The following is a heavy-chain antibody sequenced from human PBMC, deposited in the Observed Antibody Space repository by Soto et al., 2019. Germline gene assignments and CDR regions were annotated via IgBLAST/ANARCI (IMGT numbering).Heavy chain of an antibody. V-gene: IGHV3-23*01. Sequence: EVQVLESGGGLVQPGGSLRLSCAASGFTFSVYAMSWVRQAPGKGLEWVSAISTNGCLTFYAESLRGRFTISRDNSKSKLYLQMNHLRAEPTAIYYCAKYSEKPYAAYLQQWGRGTLVSVSS. CDR3: AKYSEKPYAAYLQQ. CDR2: ISTNGCLT. D-gene: IGHD6-25*01. J-gene: IGHJ1*01. CDR1: GFTFSVYA.